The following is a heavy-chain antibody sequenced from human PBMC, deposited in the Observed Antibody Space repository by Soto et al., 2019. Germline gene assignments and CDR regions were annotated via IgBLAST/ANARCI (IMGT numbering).Heavy chain of an antibody. V-gene: IGHV3-20*04. CDR2: INWNGGST. CDR3: ARDFHYDSSGYNEISPLFDY. CDR1: GFTFDDYG. J-gene: IGHJ4*02. D-gene: IGHD3-22*01. Sequence: GGSLILSCAASGFTFDDYGMSWVRQAPGKGLEWVSGINWNGGSTGYADSVKGRFTISRDNAKNSLYLQMNSLRAEDTALYYCARDFHYDSSGYNEISPLFDYWGQGTLVTVSS.